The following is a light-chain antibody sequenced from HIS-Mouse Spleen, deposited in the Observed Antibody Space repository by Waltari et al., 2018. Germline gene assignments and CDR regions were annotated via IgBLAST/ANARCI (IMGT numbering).Light chain of an antibody. CDR2: GKN. V-gene: IGLV3-19*01. J-gene: IGLJ2*01. Sequence: SSELTQDPAVSVALGQTVRITCQGDSLRSYYASWYQQKPGQAPVLVIYGKNNRSPGIPARFSGSSSGNTASLTITGAQAEDEADYYCNSRDSSGNHVVFGGGTKLTVL. CDR1: SLRSYY. CDR3: NSRDSSGNHVV.